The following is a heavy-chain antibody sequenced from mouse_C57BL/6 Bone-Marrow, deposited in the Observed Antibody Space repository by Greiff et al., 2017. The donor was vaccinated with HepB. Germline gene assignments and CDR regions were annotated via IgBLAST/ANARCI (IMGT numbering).Heavy chain of an antibody. Sequence: VQLQQSGAELARPGASVKLSCKASGYTFTSYGISWVKQRTGQGLEWIGEIYPRSGNTYYNEKFKGKATLTADKSSSTAYMELRSLTSEDSAVYFCAREYYGSRGYFDVWGTGTTVTVSS. J-gene: IGHJ1*03. CDR2: IYPRSGNT. D-gene: IGHD1-1*01. CDR3: AREYYGSRGYFDV. V-gene: IGHV1-81*01. CDR1: GYTFTSYG.